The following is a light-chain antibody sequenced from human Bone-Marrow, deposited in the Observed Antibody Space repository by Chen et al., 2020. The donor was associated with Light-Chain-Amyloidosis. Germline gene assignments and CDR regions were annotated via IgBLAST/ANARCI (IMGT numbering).Light chain of an antibody. J-gene: IGKJ2*01. V-gene: IGKV4-1*01. CDR3: KQYYSTPPVYT. CDR2: WAS. Sequence: DFVLTQSPDSLAVSLGERATINCKSSRSVLFSGNNKNYLAWYQQKPGQPPKLLIYWASTRESGVPARFSGSGSGTDFTLTISSLQAEDVAIYYCKQYYSTPPVYTFGQGTKLEIK. CDR1: RSVLFSGNNKNY.